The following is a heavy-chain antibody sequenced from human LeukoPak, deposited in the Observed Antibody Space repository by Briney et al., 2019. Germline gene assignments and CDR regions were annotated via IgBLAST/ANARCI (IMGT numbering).Heavy chain of an antibody. D-gene: IGHD3-22*01. J-gene: IGHJ4*02. Sequence: SETLSLTCTVSGGSISSYYWSWIRQPPGKGLEWIGYIYYSGSTNYNPSLKSRVTISVDTSKNQFSLKLSSVTAADTAVYYCARVDSSGYYYFDYWGQGILVTVSS. CDR2: IYYSGST. CDR3: ARVDSSGYYYFDY. CDR1: GGSISSYY. V-gene: IGHV4-59*12.